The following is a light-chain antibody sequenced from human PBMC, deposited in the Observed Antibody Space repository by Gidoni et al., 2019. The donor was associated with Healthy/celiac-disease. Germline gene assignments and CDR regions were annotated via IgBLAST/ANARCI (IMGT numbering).Light chain of an antibody. Sequence: QSALTQPASVSGSPGQSITISCTGTSSDVGGYNYVSWYQQHPGKAPQLMIYEVSNRPSGVPDRFSGSKSGNTASLTISGLQAEDEADYYCSSYTSSSTGVFGTGTKVTVL. CDR1: SSDVGGYNY. CDR2: EVS. V-gene: IGLV2-14*01. J-gene: IGLJ1*01. CDR3: SSYTSSSTGV.